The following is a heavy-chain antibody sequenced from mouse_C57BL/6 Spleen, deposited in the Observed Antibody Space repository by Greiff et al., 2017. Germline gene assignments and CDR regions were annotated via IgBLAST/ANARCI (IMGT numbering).Heavy chain of an antibody. CDR1: GYSFTGYY. V-gene: IGHV1-42*01. CDR2: INPSTGGT. J-gene: IGHJ2*01. Sequence: EVQRVESGPELVKPGASVKISCKASGYSFTGYYMNWVKQSPEKSLEWIGEINPSTGGTTYNQKFKAKATLTVDKSSSTAYMQLKSLTSEDSAVYYCAREGEITTVDFDYWGQGTTLTVSS. D-gene: IGHD1-1*01. CDR3: AREGEITTVDFDY.